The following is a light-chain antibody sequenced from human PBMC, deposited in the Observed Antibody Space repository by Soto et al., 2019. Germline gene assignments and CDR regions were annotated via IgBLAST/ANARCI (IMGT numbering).Light chain of an antibody. CDR1: SSNIGAPYD. J-gene: IGLJ1*01. V-gene: IGLV1-40*01. Sequence: QSVLTQPPSVSGAPGQRVTISCTGSSSNIGAPYDVHWYQQLPGKAPKLLIYGNTNRPSGVPDRFSGSKSGSSASLAITGLQAEDEADYYCQSYDSSLSADVFGTGTKLTVL. CDR3: QSYDSSLSADV. CDR2: GNT.